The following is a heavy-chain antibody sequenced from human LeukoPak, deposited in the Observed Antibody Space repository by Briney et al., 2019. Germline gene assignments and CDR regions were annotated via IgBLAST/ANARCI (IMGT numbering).Heavy chain of an antibody. CDR2: INPNSGGT. J-gene: IGHJ4*02. CDR3: ARGRDRGVIDFDY. D-gene: IGHD3-10*01. CDR1: GYTFTGYY. V-gene: IGHV1-2*02. Sequence: GASVKVSCKASGYTFTGYYMHWVRQAPGQGLEWMGWINPNSGGTNYAQKSQGRVTMTRDTSISTAYMEVSRLTFDDTAVYYCARGRDRGVIDFDYWGQGTLVTVSS.